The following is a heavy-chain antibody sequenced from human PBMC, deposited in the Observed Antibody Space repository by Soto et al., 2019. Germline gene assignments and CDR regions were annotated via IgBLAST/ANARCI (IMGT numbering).Heavy chain of an antibody. D-gene: IGHD4-4*01. CDR3: AKGYSNPNY. Sequence: ESGGGVVQPGRSLRLSCAASGFTFSSYGMHWVRQAPGKGLEWVAVISYDGNNKYYADSVKGRFTISRDNSKNTLYLQMNSLRAEDTAVYYCAKGYSNPNYWGQGTLVTVSS. V-gene: IGHV3-30*18. CDR1: GFTFSSYG. CDR2: ISYDGNNK. J-gene: IGHJ4*02.